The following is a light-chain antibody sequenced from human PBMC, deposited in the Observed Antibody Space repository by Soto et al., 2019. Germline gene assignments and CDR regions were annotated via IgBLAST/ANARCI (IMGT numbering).Light chain of an antibody. CDR3: QQANSFPIT. J-gene: IGKJ5*01. CDR2: GAS. Sequence: EIVMTQSPATLSVSPGGRATLSCRASQSISDTLAWYQQKPGQAPRLLIYGASSRATGIPARFSGSGSGTDFTLTISSLQPEDFATYFCQQANSFPITFGQGTRLEIK. V-gene: IGKV3D-15*01. CDR1: QSISDT.